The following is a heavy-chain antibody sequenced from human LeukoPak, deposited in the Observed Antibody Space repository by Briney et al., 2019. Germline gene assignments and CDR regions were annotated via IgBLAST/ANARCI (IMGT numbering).Heavy chain of an antibody. Sequence: GGSLRLSCAASGFTFSSYSMNWVRQAPGKGLEWVSYISSSSTIYYADSVKGRFTISRDNAKNSLYLQMNSLRAEDTAVYYCARVRWLRLVDFWGQGTLVTVSS. CDR2: ISSSSTI. D-gene: IGHD5-12*01. CDR1: GFTFSSYS. CDR3: ARVRWLRLVDF. J-gene: IGHJ4*02. V-gene: IGHV3-48*01.